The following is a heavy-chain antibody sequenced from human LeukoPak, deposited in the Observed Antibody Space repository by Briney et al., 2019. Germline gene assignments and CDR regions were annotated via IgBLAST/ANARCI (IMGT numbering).Heavy chain of an antibody. CDR1: GFTFSSYG. CDR3: AKGLRWFDY. J-gene: IGHJ4*02. CDR2: ISYDGSNK. Sequence: GGSLRLSCAASGFTFSSYGMHWVRQAPGKGLEWVAVISYDGSNKYYADSVKGRFTISRDNSKNTLYLQMNSLRAEDTPVYYCAKGLRWFDYWGQGTLVTVSS. V-gene: IGHV3-30*18. D-gene: IGHD4-23*01.